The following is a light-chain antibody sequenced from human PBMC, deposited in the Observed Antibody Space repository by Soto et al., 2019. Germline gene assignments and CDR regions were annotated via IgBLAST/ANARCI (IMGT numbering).Light chain of an antibody. Sequence: QSALTQPPXASGSPGQSVTISCTGTSSDVGGYNYVSWYQQHPGKAPKLMIYEVTKRPSGVPDRFSGSKSGNTASLTVSGLQAEDEADYYCSSYAGSNNFVFGTGTKV. CDR1: SSDVGGYNY. CDR2: EVT. V-gene: IGLV2-8*01. J-gene: IGLJ1*01. CDR3: SSYAGSNNFV.